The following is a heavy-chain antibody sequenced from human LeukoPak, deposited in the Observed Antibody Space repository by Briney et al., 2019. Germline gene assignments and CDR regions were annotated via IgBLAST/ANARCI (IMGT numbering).Heavy chain of an antibody. CDR3: AKLPTRLPSQPIDY. Sequence: GGSLRLSCAASGFAFSSYAMSWVRHAPGKGLEWVSAISGSGGSTYYADSVKGRFTISRDNSKNTLYLQMNSLRAEDTAVYYCAKLPTRLPSQPIDYWGQGTLVTVSS. J-gene: IGHJ4*02. CDR2: ISGSGGST. V-gene: IGHV3-23*01. CDR1: GFAFSSYA. D-gene: IGHD1-1*01.